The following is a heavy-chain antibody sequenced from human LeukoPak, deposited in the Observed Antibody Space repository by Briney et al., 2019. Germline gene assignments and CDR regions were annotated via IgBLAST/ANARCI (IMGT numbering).Heavy chain of an antibody. V-gene: IGHV1-69*13. D-gene: IGHD5-24*01. CDR2: IIPIFGTA. Sequence: ASVKVSCKASGGTFSSYAISWVRQAPGQGLEWMGGIIPIFGTANYAQKFQGRVTITADESTSTAYMELSSLRSEDTAVYYCRGDGYNADGHDYWGQGTLVTVSS. CDR3: RGDGYNADGHDY. CDR1: GGTFSSYA. J-gene: IGHJ4*02.